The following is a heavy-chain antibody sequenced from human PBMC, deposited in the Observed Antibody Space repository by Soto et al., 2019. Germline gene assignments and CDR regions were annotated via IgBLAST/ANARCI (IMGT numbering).Heavy chain of an antibody. CDR2: IIPIFGTA. CDR3: ARDHIVVVTAIPGGDAFDI. V-gene: IGHV1-69*01. D-gene: IGHD2-21*02. CDR1: GGTFSSYA. Sequence: QVQLVQSGAEVKKPGSSVKVSCKASGGTFSSYAISWVRQAPGQGLEWMGGIIPIFGTANYAQKFQGRVTITADESTSTAYRELSSLRSEDTAVYYCARDHIVVVTAIPGGDAFDIWGQGTMVTVSS. J-gene: IGHJ3*02.